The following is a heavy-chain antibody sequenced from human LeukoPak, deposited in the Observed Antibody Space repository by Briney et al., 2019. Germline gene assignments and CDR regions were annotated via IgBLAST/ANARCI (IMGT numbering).Heavy chain of an antibody. V-gene: IGHV3-64*01. D-gene: IGHD1-26*01. CDR3: ASKGVGATTSAFDI. J-gene: IGHJ3*02. CDR2: ISSNGGST. CDR1: GFTFSSYA. Sequence: GGSLRLSCAASGFTFSSYAMHWVRQAPGKGLEYVSAISSNGGSTYYANSVKGRFTISRDNSKNTLYLQMGSLRAEDMAVYYCASKGVGATTSAFDIWGQGTMVTVSS.